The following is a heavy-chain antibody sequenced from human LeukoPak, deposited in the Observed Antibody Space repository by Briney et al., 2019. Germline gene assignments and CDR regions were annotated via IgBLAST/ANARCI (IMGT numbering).Heavy chain of an antibody. Sequence: KPSETLSLTCAVYGGSFSGYYWSWIRQPPGKGLEWIGEINHSGSTNYNPSLKSRVTISVDTSKNQFSLKLSSVTAADTAVYYCARRRGRDGYSPWGQGTLVTVSS. V-gene: IGHV4-34*01. J-gene: IGHJ5*02. CDR2: INHSGST. CDR3: ARRRGRDGYSP. D-gene: IGHD5-24*01. CDR1: GGSFSGYY.